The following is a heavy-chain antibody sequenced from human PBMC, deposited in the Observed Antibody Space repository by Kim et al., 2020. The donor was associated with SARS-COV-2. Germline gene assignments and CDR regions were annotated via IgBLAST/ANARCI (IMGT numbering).Heavy chain of an antibody. D-gene: IGHD3-16*01. V-gene: IGHV3-43*02. Sequence: GGSLRLSCAASGFTFHEFAMHWVRQPPGKGLEWVSLISGDGSSTYYADSVKGRFTISRDNSKNYLYLQMDSLRSEDTAFYYCAKVYVYFDHWGQGALVTVSS. CDR1: GFTFHEFA. CDR3: AKVYVYFDH. CDR2: ISGDGSST. J-gene: IGHJ4*02.